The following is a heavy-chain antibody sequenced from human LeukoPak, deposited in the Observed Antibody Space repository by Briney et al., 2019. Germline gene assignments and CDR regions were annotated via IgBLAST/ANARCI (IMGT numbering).Heavy chain of an antibody. J-gene: IGHJ3*02. D-gene: IGHD2-2*01. CDR2: IRYDGSNK. CDR1: GFTFSSYG. CDR3: AKDPLLGYCSSTSCYDAFDI. V-gene: IGHV3-30*02. Sequence: GGSLRLSCAASGFTFSSYGMHWVRQAPGKGLEWVAFIRYDGSNKYYADSVKGRFTISRDNSKNTLYLQMNSLRAEDTAVYYCAKDPLLGYCSSTSCYDAFDIWGQGTMVTVSS.